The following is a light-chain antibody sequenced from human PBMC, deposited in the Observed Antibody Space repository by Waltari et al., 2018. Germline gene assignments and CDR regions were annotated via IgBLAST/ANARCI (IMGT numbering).Light chain of an antibody. CDR2: EVI. Sequence: QSALTQPASVSGTPGQSITISCPGTTSDAGNYYLFSWYQHHPGKAPKLLICEVIKRPSGVSSRFSGSKSGSTASLTISGLQPDDEADYYCCSYAGLGTYVFGSGTKVTVL. J-gene: IGLJ1*01. V-gene: IGLV2-23*02. CDR3: CSYAGLGTYV. CDR1: TSDAGNYYL.